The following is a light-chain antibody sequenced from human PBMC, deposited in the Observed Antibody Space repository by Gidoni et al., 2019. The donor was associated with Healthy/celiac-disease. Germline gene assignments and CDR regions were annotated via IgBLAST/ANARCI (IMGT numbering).Light chain of an antibody. CDR3: QQRSNWPPT. CDR2: DAS. Sequence: EIVLTPSPATLSLSPGETATLTCRASQSVSSYLAWYQQKTGQAPRLLIYDASNRATGSTARCSGSGSGTDLTLTISSLEPEDFAVYYCQQRSNWPPTFGQGTKLEIK. V-gene: IGKV3-11*01. J-gene: IGKJ2*01. CDR1: QSVSSY.